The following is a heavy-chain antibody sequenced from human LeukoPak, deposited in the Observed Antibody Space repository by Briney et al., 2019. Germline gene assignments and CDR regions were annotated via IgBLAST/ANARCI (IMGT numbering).Heavy chain of an antibody. Sequence: PGGSLRLSCTTSGFTLGDYAMTWVRQAPGKGVEWVGFIRIKTLGETTLYAASVKGRFTISRDDSKGIAYLQMNSLKTEDSAVYYCTRDYQNEYWGQGTLVTVSS. CDR2: IRIKTLGETT. CDR1: GFTLGDYA. V-gene: IGHV3-49*04. J-gene: IGHJ1*01. CDR3: TRDYQNEY. D-gene: IGHD3-16*02.